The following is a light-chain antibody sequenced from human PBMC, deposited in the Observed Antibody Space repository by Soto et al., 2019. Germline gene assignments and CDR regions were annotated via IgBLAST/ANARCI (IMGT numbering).Light chain of an antibody. CDR3: AAWDDSLSGVV. CDR1: SSNIGSNS. CDR2: RSN. V-gene: IGLV1-47*01. Sequence: QSVLTQPPSASGTPGQRVTISCSGSSSNIGSNSVFWYQQLPGTAPKLLIYRSNQRPSGVPDRFSGSKSGTSASLAISGLRSEDEADYYCAAWDDSLSGVVFGGGTQLTVL. J-gene: IGLJ2*01.